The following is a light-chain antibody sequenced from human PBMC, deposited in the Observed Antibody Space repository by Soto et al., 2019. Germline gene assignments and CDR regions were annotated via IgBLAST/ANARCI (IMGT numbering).Light chain of an antibody. V-gene: IGLV2-14*03. J-gene: IGLJ2*01. CDR2: DVN. CDR3: TSYASGSSHVV. CDR1: SSDIGGYDY. Sequence: QSALTQPASVSGSPGQSITLSCTGTSSDIGGYDYVSWYQRHPGKAPKLIIYDVNNLPSGVSNRFSGCKSGNTASPTISGRQAEDEADYYCTSYASGSSHVVFGGGTQLTVL.